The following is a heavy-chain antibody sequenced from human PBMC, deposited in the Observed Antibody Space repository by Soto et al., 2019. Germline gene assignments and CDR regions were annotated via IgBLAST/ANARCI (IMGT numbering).Heavy chain of an antibody. V-gene: IGHV1-69*13. CDR3: ASDNDFWSGYYPDYYYGMDV. J-gene: IGHJ6*02. Sequence: SVKVSCKASGGTFSIYAISWVRQAPGQGLEWMGGIIPIFGTANYAQKFQGRVTITADESTSTAYMELSSLRSEDTAVYYCASDNDFWSGYYPDYYYGMDVWDQGTTVTVSS. D-gene: IGHD3-3*01. CDR1: GGTFSIYA. CDR2: IIPIFGTA.